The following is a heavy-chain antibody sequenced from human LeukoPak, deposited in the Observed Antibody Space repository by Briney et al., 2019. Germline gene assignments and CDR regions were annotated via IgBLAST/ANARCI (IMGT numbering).Heavy chain of an antibody. Sequence: SETLSLTCTVSGGSISSYYWSWVRQPPGKGVEWMGYIYYTGSTDYNPSLKSRVTISVDTSKNQFSLKLTSVTAADTAVYYCARDSPEYGSGAFSWFDLWGQGTLVTVSS. CDR1: GGSISSYY. V-gene: IGHV4-59*01. D-gene: IGHD3-10*01. CDR3: ARDSPEYGSGAFSWFDL. CDR2: IYYTGST. J-gene: IGHJ5*02.